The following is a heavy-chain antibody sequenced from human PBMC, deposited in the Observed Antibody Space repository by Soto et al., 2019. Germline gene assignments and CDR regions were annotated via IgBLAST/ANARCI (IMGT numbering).Heavy chain of an antibody. Sequence: QEQLQESGPGLVKPSETLSLTCTVSGGSISSYYWGWIRQPPGKGLEWIGCIYYTGSTNYSPSLKSRVTISVNTSKNQFSLKLSSVTAADTAVYYCARVTTLVTGFDYWGQGTLVTVSS. J-gene: IGHJ4*02. CDR1: GGSISSYY. CDR3: ARVTTLVTGFDY. CDR2: IYYTGST. V-gene: IGHV4-59*01. D-gene: IGHD1-1*01.